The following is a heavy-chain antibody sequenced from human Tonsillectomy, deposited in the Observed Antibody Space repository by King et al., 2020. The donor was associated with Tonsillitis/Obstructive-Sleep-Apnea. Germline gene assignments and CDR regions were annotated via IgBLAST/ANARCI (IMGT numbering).Heavy chain of an antibody. J-gene: IGHJ3*02. D-gene: IGHD3-3*01. CDR3: ARGTYDSDAFDI. Sequence: ITLKESGPTLVKHTQTLTLTCTFTGFSLTTGGVGVDWIRQPPGKDLEWLALIYWDGDKRYSPSLKSRLTITKDTSKNQVILTMTNMDPVDTATYYCARGTYDSDAFDIWGQGTMVTVSS. CDR1: GFSLTTGGVG. CDR2: IYWDGDK. V-gene: IGHV2-5*02.